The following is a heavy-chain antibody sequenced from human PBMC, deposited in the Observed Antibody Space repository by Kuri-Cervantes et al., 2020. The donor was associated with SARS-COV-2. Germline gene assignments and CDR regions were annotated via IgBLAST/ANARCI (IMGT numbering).Heavy chain of an antibody. D-gene: IGHD2-15*01. V-gene: IGHV3-21*01. CDR1: GFTFSSYS. J-gene: IGHJ3*02. CDR2: ISSSSSYI. CDR3: ARDGDIVVVADAFDI. Sequence: GESLKISCAASGFTFSSYSMNWVRQAPGKGLEWVSSISSSSSYIYYTDSVKGRFTISRDNAKNSLYLQMNSLRAEDTAVYYCARDGDIVVVADAFDIWGQGTMVTVSS.